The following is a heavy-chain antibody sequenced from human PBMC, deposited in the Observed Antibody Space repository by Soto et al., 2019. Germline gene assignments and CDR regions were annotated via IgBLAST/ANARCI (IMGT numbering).Heavy chain of an antibody. D-gene: IGHD3-3*01. CDR3: GRQNWIHYDFWSGYYLDY. CDR1: GGSISSSSYY. Sequence: SETLSLTCTVSGGSISSSSYYWGWIRQPPGKGLEGIGSIYYSGSTYYNPSLKSRLTISVDTSKNPFSLKLSSVTAADTAVYYCGRQNWIHYDFWSGYYLDYWGQGALVTVSS. J-gene: IGHJ4*02. CDR2: IYYSGST. V-gene: IGHV4-39*01.